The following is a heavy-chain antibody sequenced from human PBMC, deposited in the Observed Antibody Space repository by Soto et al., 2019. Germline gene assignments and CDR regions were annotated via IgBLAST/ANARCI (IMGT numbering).Heavy chain of an antibody. CDR1: GGAFNSSG. J-gene: IGHJ4*02. Sequence: ASVKVSCKASGGAFNSSGISWVRQAPGQGLEWMGWISAYNGNTNYAQKLQGRVTMTTDTSTSTAYMELRSLRSDDTAVYYCARYYYGSGSYYYFDYWGQGTLVTVSS. CDR2: ISAYNGNT. CDR3: ARYYYGSGSYYYFDY. D-gene: IGHD3-10*01. V-gene: IGHV1-18*01.